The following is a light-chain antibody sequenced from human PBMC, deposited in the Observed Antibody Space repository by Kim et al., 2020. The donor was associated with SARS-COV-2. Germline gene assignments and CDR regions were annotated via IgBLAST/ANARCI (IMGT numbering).Light chain of an antibody. Sequence: EIVLTQSPDTLSLSPGERATLSCRASQSVSSNYLAWYQQRPGQAPRLLIYGASSRATGIPDRFSGSGSGTDFSLTISRLEPGDFAVYYCQQYGSSPWAFGQGTKVEIK. CDR1: QSVSSNY. CDR3: QQYGSSPWA. CDR2: GAS. J-gene: IGKJ1*01. V-gene: IGKV3-20*01.